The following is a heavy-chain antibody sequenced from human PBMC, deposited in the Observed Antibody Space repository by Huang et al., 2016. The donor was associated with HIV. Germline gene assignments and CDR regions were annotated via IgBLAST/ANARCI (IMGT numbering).Heavy chain of an antibody. CDR2: SSAYNGNT. CDR3: ARGKAYSSTTWYFDF. D-gene: IGHD6-13*01. J-gene: IGHJ2*01. CDR1: GYTFSSYG. V-gene: IGHV1-18*01. Sequence: QVQLVQSGAEVKKPGASVKVSCKTSGYTFSSYGISWVRQAPGQGLEGMGWSSAYNGNTNYAQKFQGRGTMTTDTSTSTAYMEVRSLRSADTAVYYCARGKAYSSTTWYFDFWGRGTLVTVSS.